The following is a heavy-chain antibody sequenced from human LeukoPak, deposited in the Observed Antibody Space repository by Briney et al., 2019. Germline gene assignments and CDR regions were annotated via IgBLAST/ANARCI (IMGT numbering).Heavy chain of an antibody. CDR1: GFTFSTYA. D-gene: IGHD2-15*01. V-gene: IGHV3-23*01. CDR3: AKYCSGGNCYSGLY. CDR2: ISPRGDKT. Sequence: PGGSLRLSCAASGFTFSTYAMTWVRQAPGKGLEWVSAISPRGDKTYYADSVKGRFTISRDNSKNTLYLQMNSLRAEDTAVYYCAKYCSGGNCYSGLYWGQGTLVTVSS. J-gene: IGHJ4*02.